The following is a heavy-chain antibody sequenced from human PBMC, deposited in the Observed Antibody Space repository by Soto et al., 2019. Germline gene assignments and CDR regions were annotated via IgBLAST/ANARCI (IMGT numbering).Heavy chain of an antibody. V-gene: IGHV4-39*02. CDR2: IYYRGRS. CDR1: GGSISSDSHY. Sequence: QLQLQESGPGLVKPSETPSLTCIVSGGSISSDSHYWGWIRQPPGKGLELIGSIYYRGRSNYNPSLESRSTISVDTSKNHFSLRLRSVSAADTAVYYCARLGYCCNGICAPSFYPLDVWGKGTTVTVSS. J-gene: IGHJ6*03. D-gene: IGHD2-15*01. CDR3: ARLGYCCNGICAPSFYPLDV.